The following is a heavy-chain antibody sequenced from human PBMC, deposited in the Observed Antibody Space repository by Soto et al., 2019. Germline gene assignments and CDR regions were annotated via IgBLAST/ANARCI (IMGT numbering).Heavy chain of an antibody. CDR3: ARLQGTTYYYYYGMDV. CDR2: IYYSGST. V-gene: IGHV4-39*01. D-gene: IGHD1-7*01. Sequence: SETLSLTCTVSGGSMSNRYYYWGWIRQPPGKGLEWIGSIYYSGSTYYNPSLKSRVTISVDTSKNQFSLKLSSVTAADTAVYYCARLQGTTYYYYYGMDVWGQGTTVTVSS. CDR1: GGSMSNRYYY. J-gene: IGHJ6*02.